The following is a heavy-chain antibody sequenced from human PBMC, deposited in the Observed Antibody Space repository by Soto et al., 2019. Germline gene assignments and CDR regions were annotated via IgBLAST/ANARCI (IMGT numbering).Heavy chain of an antibody. CDR3: ARPMLAYCGGDCYSDFDY. Sequence: QVQLVESGGGVVQPGRSLRLSCAASGFTFSSYGMHWVRQAPGKGLEWVAVIWYDGSNKYYADSVKGRFTISRDNSKNTLYLQMNSLRAEDTAVYYCARPMLAYCGGDCYSDFDYWGQGTLVTVSS. CDR1: GFTFSSYG. CDR2: IWYDGSNK. V-gene: IGHV3-33*01. J-gene: IGHJ4*02. D-gene: IGHD2-21*02.